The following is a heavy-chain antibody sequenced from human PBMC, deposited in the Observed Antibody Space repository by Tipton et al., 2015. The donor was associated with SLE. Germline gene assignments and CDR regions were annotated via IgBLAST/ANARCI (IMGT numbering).Heavy chain of an antibody. CDR2: IYYSGSTNNNPSGST. CDR3: ARDGPTWGYYYYMDV. Sequence: TLSLTCTVSGGSISNYYWSWIRQPPGKGLEWIGFIYYSGSTNNNPSGSTNYNPSLKSRVTTSVDTSKNHVFLNLSSVTAADTAVYYCARDGPTWGYYYYMDVWGKGTTVTVSS. D-gene: IGHD7-27*01. V-gene: IGHV4-59*01. CDR1: GGSISNYY. J-gene: IGHJ6*03.